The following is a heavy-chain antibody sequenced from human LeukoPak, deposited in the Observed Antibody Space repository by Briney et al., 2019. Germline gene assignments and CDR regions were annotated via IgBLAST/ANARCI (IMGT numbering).Heavy chain of an antibody. V-gene: IGHV4-30-2*01. Sequence: SETLSLTRTVSGGSISSDGYFWSWIRQPPGKGLEWIGYISHSGSTYYNPSLKSRVTMSVDRSQNQFSLELSSVTAADTAVYYCARTRAYGGRPDYWGQGTLVTVSS. CDR2: ISHSGST. J-gene: IGHJ4*02. CDR3: ARTRAYGGRPDY. CDR1: GGSISSDGYF. D-gene: IGHD4-23*01.